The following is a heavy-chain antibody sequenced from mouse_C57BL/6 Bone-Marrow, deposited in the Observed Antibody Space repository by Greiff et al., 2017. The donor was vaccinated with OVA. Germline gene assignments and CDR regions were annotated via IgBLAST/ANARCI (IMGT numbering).Heavy chain of an antibody. V-gene: IGHV1-80*01. CDR3: ARWDSYAMDY. CDR2: IYPGDGDT. CDR1: GYAFSSYW. J-gene: IGHJ4*01. Sequence: LQQSGASVKISCTASGYAFSSYWMNWVKQRPGKGLEWIGQIYPGDGDTNYNGKFKGKATLTADKSSSTAYMQLSSLTSEDSAVYFCARWDSYAMDYWGQGTSVTVSS.